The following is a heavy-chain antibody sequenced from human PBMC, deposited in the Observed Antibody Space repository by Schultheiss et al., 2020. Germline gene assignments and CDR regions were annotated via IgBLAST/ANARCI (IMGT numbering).Heavy chain of an antibody. CDR2: IYPGDSDT. CDR1: GYSFTSYW. CDR3: ARHESGSYYEVDY. J-gene: IGHJ4*02. D-gene: IGHD1-26*01. Sequence: GESLKISCKGSGYSFTSYWIGWVRRMPGKGLEWMGIIYPGDSDTRYSPSFQGQVTFSADKSISTAYLQWSSLKASDTAMYYCARHESGSYYEVDYWGQGTLVTVAS. V-gene: IGHV5-51*01.